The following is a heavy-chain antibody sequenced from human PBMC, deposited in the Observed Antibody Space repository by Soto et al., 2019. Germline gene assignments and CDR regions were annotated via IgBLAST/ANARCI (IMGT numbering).Heavy chain of an antibody. CDR1: GGSISSGGYY. V-gene: IGHV4-31*03. CDR3: ARVFWYRPSRLRSSYYFDY. D-gene: IGHD5-12*01. Sequence: QVQLQESGPGLVKPSQTLSLTCTVSGGSISSGGYYWSWIRQHPGKGLEGIGYIYYSGSTYYNPSLKSRVTISVDTSKNQFSPKLSSVTAADTAVYYCARVFWYRPSRLRSSYYFDYWGHGTLVTVSS. CDR2: IYYSGST. J-gene: IGHJ4*01.